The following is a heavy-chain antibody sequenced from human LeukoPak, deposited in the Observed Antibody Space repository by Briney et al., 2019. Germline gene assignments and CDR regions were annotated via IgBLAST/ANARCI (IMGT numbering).Heavy chain of an antibody. V-gene: IGHV4-39*07. CDR3: AREGLRYFDWLFSSFDY. Sequence: SETLSLTCTVSGGSISSSSYYWGWIRQPPGKGLEWIGSIYYSGSTYYNPSLKSRVTISVDTSKNQFSLKLSSVTAADTAVYYCAREGLRYFDWLFSSFDYWGQGTLVTVSS. D-gene: IGHD3-9*01. CDR1: GGSISSSSYY. J-gene: IGHJ4*02. CDR2: IYYSGST.